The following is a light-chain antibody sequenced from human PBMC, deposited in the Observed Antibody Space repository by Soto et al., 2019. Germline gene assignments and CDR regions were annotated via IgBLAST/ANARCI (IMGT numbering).Light chain of an antibody. Sequence: EIVMTQSPATLSVSPGETATLSCRASQSVRSNLAWYQQKPGQAPRLLIHGASTRATGIPARFSGSGSGTEFTLTISSLQSEDFAVYYCHQYNNWPPWTFGQGTKVEIK. CDR3: HQYNNWPPWT. CDR2: GAS. J-gene: IGKJ1*01. CDR1: QSVRSN. V-gene: IGKV3-15*01.